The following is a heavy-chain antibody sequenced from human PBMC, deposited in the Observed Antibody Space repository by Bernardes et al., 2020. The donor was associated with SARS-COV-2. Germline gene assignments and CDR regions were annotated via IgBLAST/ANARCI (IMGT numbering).Heavy chain of an antibody. V-gene: IGHV4-61*08. Sequence: SETLSLTCTVSGGSVSSGDYYWSWIRQPPGKGLEWIGYIYDSGSTNYNPSLKSRVTISVHTSKNQFSLKLSSVTAADTAVYYCARARDYDFWNGYPKFDYLGQGTLVTVSS. CDR3: ARARDYDFWNGYPKFDY. D-gene: IGHD3-3*01. J-gene: IGHJ4*02. CDR2: IYDSGST. CDR1: GGSVSSGDYY.